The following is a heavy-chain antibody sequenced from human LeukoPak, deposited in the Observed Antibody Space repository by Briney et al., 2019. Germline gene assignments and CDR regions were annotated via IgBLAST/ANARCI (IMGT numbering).Heavy chain of an antibody. D-gene: IGHD3-3*01. CDR3: ARVSTYYDFWSGYYTLYYFDY. CDR2: ISAYNGNT. Sequence: GASVQVSCKASGYTFISYGISWVRQAPGQGLEWIGWISAYNGNTDYAQKSQGRVTMTTDTSTSTAYMELRSLRSEDTAVYYCARVSTYYDFWSGYYTLYYFDYWGQGTLVTVSS. CDR1: GYTFISYG. V-gene: IGHV1-18*01. J-gene: IGHJ4*02.